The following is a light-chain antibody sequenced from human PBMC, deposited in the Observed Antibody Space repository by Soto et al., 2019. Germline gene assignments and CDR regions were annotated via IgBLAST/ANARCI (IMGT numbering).Light chain of an antibody. CDR1: QSLSRW. CDR2: DVS. J-gene: IGKJ1*01. Sequence: DIEMTQSPSTLSASVGDRVTVTCRASQSLSRWLAWYQQKPGKAPKLLIYDVSTLESGVPSRFSGSGSGTEFTLTISSLQPDDFATYYCQHYTTSSTLTFGQGTKVETK. CDR3: QHYTTSSTLT. V-gene: IGKV1-5*01.